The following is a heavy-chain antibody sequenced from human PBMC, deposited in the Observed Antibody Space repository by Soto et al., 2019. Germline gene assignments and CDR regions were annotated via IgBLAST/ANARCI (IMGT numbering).Heavy chain of an antibody. J-gene: IGHJ6*02. CDR1: GFTFTSSA. CDR2: IVVGSGNT. CDR3: AADGGSSGYYYYYGMDA. V-gene: IGHV1-58*01. Sequence: ASVKVSCKASGFTFTSSAVQWVRQARGQRLEWIGWIVVGSGNTNYAQKFQERVTITRDMSTSTAYMELSSLRSEDTAVYYCAADGGSSGYYYYYGMDAWGQGTTVTVSS. D-gene: IGHD3-22*01.